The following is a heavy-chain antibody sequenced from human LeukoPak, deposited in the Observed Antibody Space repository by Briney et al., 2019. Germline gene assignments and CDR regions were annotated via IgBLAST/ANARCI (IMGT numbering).Heavy chain of an antibody. CDR2: ISHSGGST. Sequence: GGSLRLSCAASGFTFSSYAMSWVRQAPGKGPEWVSAISHSGGSTYYADSVKGRFTISRDNSKNTLYLQMNSLRAEDTAVYYCAKDRLFSKGNYFDYWGQGTLVTVSS. D-gene: IGHD3-22*01. V-gene: IGHV3-23*01. CDR3: AKDRLFSKGNYFDY. CDR1: GFTFSSYA. J-gene: IGHJ4*02.